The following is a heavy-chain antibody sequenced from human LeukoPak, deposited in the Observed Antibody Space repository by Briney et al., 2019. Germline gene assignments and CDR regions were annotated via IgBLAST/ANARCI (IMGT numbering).Heavy chain of an antibody. V-gene: IGHV3-7*03. D-gene: IGHD3-3*01. CDR3: ARETVGGRYYDFWSGYYPPYYYYYGMDV. Sequence: GGSLRLSCAASGFTFSQYWMGWVRQAPGKRPEWVANIKQDGSEKYYVDSVKGRFTISRDNAKNSLYLQMNSLRAEDTAVYYCARETVGGRYYDFWSGYYPPYYYYYGMDVWGQGTTVTVSS. J-gene: IGHJ6*02. CDR2: IKQDGSEK. CDR1: GFTFSQYW.